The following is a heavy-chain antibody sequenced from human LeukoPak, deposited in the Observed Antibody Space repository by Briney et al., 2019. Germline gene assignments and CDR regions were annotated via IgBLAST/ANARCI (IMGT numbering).Heavy chain of an antibody. D-gene: IGHD1-7*01. CDR1: GHTFSTYW. Sequence: PGGSLRLSCTASGHTFSTYWMHWVRQAPGKGLVWVAGIHSGGSIIYYADSVKGRFTISRDNAKNTLYLQMNSLRDEDTAVYYCARPTTTLEYWGQGTLVTVSS. CDR2: IHSGGSII. J-gene: IGHJ4*02. V-gene: IGHV3-74*01. CDR3: ARPTTTLEY.